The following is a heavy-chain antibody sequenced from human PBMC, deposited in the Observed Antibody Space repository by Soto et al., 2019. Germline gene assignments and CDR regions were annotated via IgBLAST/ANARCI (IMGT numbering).Heavy chain of an antibody. J-gene: IGHJ3*02. CDR2: INAGNGNT. V-gene: IGHV1-3*01. D-gene: IGHD1-7*01. Sequence: GASVKVSCKASGYTFTSYAMHWVRQAPGQRLEWMGWINAGNGNTKYSQRFQGRVTITRDTSASTAYMELSSLRSEDTAVYYCASLGGWYNCNSGAFDIWGQGTMVTVSS. CDR1: GYTFTSYA. CDR3: ASLGGWYNCNSGAFDI.